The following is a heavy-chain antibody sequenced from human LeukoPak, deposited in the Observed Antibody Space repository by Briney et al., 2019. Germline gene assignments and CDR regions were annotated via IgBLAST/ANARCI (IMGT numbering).Heavy chain of an antibody. Sequence: PSETLSLTCTVSGVSISTYYWSWIRQPPGKGLEWIGYFYYSGSTNHNPSLKSRVTMSVDTSKNQFSLKLTSVTAADTAMYYCARRLPNYYDSSDAFDIWGQGTMVTVSS. V-gene: IGHV4-59*08. J-gene: IGHJ3*02. CDR1: GVSISTYY. CDR3: ARRLPNYYDSSDAFDI. CDR2: FYYSGST. D-gene: IGHD3-22*01.